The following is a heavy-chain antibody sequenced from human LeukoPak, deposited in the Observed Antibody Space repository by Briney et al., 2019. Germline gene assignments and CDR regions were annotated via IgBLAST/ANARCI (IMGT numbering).Heavy chain of an antibody. CDR2: ISYDGSNK. Sequence: GRSLRLSCAASGFTFSSYAMHWVRQAPGKGLEWVAVISYDGSNKYYADSVKGRFTISRDNSKNTLYLQMNSLRAEDTAVYYCARDYYDSSGPPTDWGQGTRVTVS. J-gene: IGHJ4*02. D-gene: IGHD3-22*01. CDR1: GFTFSSYA. V-gene: IGHV3-30-3*01. CDR3: ARDYYDSSGPPTD.